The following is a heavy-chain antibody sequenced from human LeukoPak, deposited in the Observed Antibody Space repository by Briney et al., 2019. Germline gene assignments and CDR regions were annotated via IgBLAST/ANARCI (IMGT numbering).Heavy chain of an antibody. CDR2: IIPIFRTA. CDR3: ATEGLGVVPYYYYGMDV. D-gene: IGHD3-3*01. J-gene: IGHJ6*02. V-gene: IGHV1-69*13. Sequence: SVKVSCKASGGTFRSFAISWVRQAPGQGLEWMGGIIPIFRTANYAQKFQGRVTITADESTSTAYMELSSLRSEDTAVYYCATEGLGVVPYYYYGMDVWGQGTTVTVSS. CDR1: GGTFRSFA.